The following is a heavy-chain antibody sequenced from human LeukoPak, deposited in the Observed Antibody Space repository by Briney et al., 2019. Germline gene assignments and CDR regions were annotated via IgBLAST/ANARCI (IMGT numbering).Heavy chain of an antibody. J-gene: IGHJ6*03. Sequence: ASVKVSCKASGYTFTSYYMHWVRQAPGQGLEWMGIINPSGGSTSYAQKFQGRVTMTRDTSTSTVYMELSSLRAEDTAVYYCARDGIVVVPAAMGGFYYYYCMDVWGKGTTVTVSS. CDR3: ARDGIVVVPAAMGGFYYYYCMDV. CDR2: INPSGGST. V-gene: IGHV1-46*01. CDR1: GYTFTSYY. D-gene: IGHD2-2*01.